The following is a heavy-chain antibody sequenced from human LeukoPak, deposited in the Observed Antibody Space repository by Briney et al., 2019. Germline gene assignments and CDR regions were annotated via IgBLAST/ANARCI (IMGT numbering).Heavy chain of an antibody. Sequence: VESLKISCKGSGYSFTNYWIGWVRQMPGKGLEWMGIIYPADSDTRYSPSFQGQVTISVDKSINTAYLQWSSLKASDTAIYYCARGSPTFVLEWGQGTLVTVSS. J-gene: IGHJ4*02. CDR1: GYSFTNYW. D-gene: IGHD3-10*01. CDR2: IYPADSDT. V-gene: IGHV5-51*01. CDR3: ARGSPTFVLE.